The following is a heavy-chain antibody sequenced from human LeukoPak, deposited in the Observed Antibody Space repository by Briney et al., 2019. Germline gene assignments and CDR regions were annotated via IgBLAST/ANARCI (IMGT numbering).Heavy chain of an antibody. D-gene: IGHD1-26*01. Sequence: GASVKVSCKASGYTFNGYYMHWVRQAPGQGLEWMGWINPNSGGTNYAQKFQGRVTMTRDTSISTAYMELSRLRSDDTAVYYCARGWRGSGSYLDYWGQGTLVTVSS. V-gene: IGHV1-2*02. J-gene: IGHJ4*02. CDR1: GYTFNGYY. CDR2: INPNSGGT. CDR3: ARGWRGSGSYLDY.